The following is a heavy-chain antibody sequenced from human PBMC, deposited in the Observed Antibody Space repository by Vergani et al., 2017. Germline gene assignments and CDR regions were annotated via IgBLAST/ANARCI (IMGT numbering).Heavy chain of an antibody. J-gene: IGHJ4*03. CDR2: IIPIFGTA. CDR1: GFTFSSYA. V-gene: IGHV1-69*18. CDR3: ARAAVYYDSSGYFLGYYFDY. D-gene: IGHD3-22*01. Sequence: VQLLESGGGLVQPGGSLRLSCAASGFTFSSYAISWVRQAPGQGLEWMGRIIPIFGTANYAQKFQGRVTITADESTSTAYMELSSLRSEDTAVYYCARAAVYYDSSGYFLGYYFDYWGQGTMVTVSS.